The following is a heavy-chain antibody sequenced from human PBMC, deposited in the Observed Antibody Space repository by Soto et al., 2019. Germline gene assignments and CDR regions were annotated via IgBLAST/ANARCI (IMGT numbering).Heavy chain of an antibody. CDR1: GFTFSDYT. CDR2: ISGRGGTT. J-gene: IGHJ3*02. D-gene: IGHD3-22*01. V-gene: IGHV3-23*01. CDR3: GIDAMLGVIRYGLAI. Sequence: EGQLLESVGGLVQPGGSLRLSCGASGFTFSDYTMSWVRQAPGKGLVWVSAISGRGGTTYYEDSVSGRFTITSNNSKYTLYRQMNSMRAADTAVYYCGIDAMLGVIRYGLAIWGRGTMVTVSS.